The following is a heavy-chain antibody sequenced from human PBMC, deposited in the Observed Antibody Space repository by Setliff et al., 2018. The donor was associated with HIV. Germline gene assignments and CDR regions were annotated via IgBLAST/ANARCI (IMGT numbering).Heavy chain of an antibody. D-gene: IGHD6-13*01. CDR1: GGSISSGRYY. J-gene: IGHJ6*02. Sequence: SETLSLTCTVSGGSISSGRYYWSWIRQPAGKGLEWIGRIYTSGSTNYNPSLKSRVTISVDTSKNQFSLKLSSVTAADTAVYYCARSGYSSSWYDYYYYYGMDVWGQGTTVTVSS. CDR2: IYTSGST. V-gene: IGHV4-61*02. CDR3: ARSGYSSSWYDYYYYYGMDV.